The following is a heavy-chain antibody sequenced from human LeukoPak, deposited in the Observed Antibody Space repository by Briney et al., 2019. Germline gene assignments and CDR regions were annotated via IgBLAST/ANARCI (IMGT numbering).Heavy chain of an antibody. J-gene: IGHJ4*02. D-gene: IGHD6-19*01. CDR2: ISSSSSYI. Sequence: GGSLRLSCAASGFTFSSYSMNWVRQAPGKGLEWVSSISSSSSYIYYADSVKGRFTISRDNAKNSLYLQMNSLRIEDTAVYYCARGSGWYQIDYWGQGTLVTVSS. CDR3: ARGSGWYQIDY. V-gene: IGHV3-21*01. CDR1: GFTFSSYS.